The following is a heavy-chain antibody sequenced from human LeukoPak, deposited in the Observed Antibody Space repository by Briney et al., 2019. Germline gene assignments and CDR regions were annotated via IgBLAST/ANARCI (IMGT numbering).Heavy chain of an antibody. D-gene: IGHD3-10*01. CDR2: ISTYSGNT. J-gene: IGHJ4*02. Sequence: ASVKVSCKASGYSFAGYGISWVRQAPGQGLEWIGWISTYSGNTNYAHNLQGRITVTTETSTSTAYMELRSLRSDDTAVYYCAKDRWFGDLFTFDYWGQGTLVTVSS. CDR3: AKDRWFGDLFTFDY. CDR1: GYSFAGYG. V-gene: IGHV1-18*01.